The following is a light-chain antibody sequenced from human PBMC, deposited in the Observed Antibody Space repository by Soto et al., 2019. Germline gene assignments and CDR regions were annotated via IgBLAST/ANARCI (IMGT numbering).Light chain of an antibody. V-gene: IGKV3-15*01. CDR2: RTS. J-gene: IGKJ4*01. Sequence: EIVMTQSPATLSVSPGERATLSFRASQSINDNLAWYQQKPGQAPRLLMFRTSTRATGFPARFSAGGSGTDFNLTISSLQSEDFAIYHCQQYNNWPRATFGGGTKVDI. CDR3: QQYNNWPRAT. CDR1: QSINDN.